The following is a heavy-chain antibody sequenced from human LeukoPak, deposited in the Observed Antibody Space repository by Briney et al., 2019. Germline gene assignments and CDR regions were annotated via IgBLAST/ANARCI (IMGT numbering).Heavy chain of an antibody. CDR3: ARRDGGSYWNYGMDV. CDR2: IYYSGST. Sequence: SETLSLTCTVSRGSISSSSYYWGWIRQPPGKGLEWIGSIYYSGSTYYNPSLKSRVTISVDTSKNQFSLKLSSVTAADTAVYYCARRDGGSYWNYGMDVWGQGTTVTVSS. D-gene: IGHD1-26*01. CDR1: RGSISSSSYY. V-gene: IGHV4-39*01. J-gene: IGHJ6*02.